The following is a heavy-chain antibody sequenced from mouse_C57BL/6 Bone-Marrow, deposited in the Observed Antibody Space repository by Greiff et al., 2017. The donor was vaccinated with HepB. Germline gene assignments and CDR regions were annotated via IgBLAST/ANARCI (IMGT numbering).Heavy chain of an antibody. CDR2: IDPSDSYT. V-gene: IGHV1-59*01. J-gene: IGHJ3*01. D-gene: IGHD2-4*01. Sequence: QVQLQQPGAELVRPGTSVKLSCKASGYTFTSYWMHWVKQRPGQGLEWIGVIDPSDSYTNYNQQFKGKATLTVDTSSSTAYMQLSSLTSEDSAVYYCARDDYGAWFAYGGQGTLVTVSA. CDR1: GYTFTSYW. CDR3: ARDDYGAWFAY.